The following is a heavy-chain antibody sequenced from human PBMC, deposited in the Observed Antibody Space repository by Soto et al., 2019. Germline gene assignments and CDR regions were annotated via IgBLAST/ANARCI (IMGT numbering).Heavy chain of an antibody. CDR2: IYSGGYT. Sequence: EVQLVESGGGLIQPGGSLRLSCAVSGFTVSNNYMSWVRQAPGKGLEGVSVIYSGGYTAYGDSVKGRFTISRDNSKNTLFLKIKCRGGAQTAVFYCATNRGGGGYWGQGTLVTVSS. CDR1: GFTVSNNY. CDR3: ATNRGGGGY. V-gene: IGHV3-53*01. D-gene: IGHD3-10*01. J-gene: IGHJ4*02.